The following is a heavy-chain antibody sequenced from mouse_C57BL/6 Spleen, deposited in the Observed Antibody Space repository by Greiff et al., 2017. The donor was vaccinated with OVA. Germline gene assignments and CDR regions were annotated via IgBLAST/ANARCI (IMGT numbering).Heavy chain of an antibody. CDR3: TRDGSNWDYFDY. CDR2: ISSGGDYI. V-gene: IGHV5-9-1*02. Sequence: EVHLVESGEGLVKPGGSLKLSCAASGFTFSSYAMSWVRQTPEKRLEWVAYISSGGDYIYYADTVKGRFTISRDNARNTLYLQMSSLKSEDTAMYYCTRDGSNWDYFDYWGQGTTLTVSS. D-gene: IGHD4-1*01. J-gene: IGHJ2*01. CDR1: GFTFSSYA.